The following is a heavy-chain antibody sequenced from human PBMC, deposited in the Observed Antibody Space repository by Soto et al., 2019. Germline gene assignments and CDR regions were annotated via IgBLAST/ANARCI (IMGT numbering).Heavy chain of an antibody. CDR2: IEEDESNN. CDR1: GLTLISYG. J-gene: IGHJ4*02. CDR3: AKDPQWELLGGVFDY. D-gene: IGHD1-26*01. V-gene: IGHV3-30*18. Sequence: QVQLVESGGGVVQPGRSLRLSFEASGLTLISYGLPWVRQAQGKGREGVAVIEEDESNNYYADSVKGRFTISRDNSKNTLYLQMNSLRAEDTAVYYCAKDPQWELLGGVFDYWGQGTLVTVSS.